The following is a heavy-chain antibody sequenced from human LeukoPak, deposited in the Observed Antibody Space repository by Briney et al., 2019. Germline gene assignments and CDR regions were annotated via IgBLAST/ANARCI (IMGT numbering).Heavy chain of an antibody. D-gene: IGHD3-10*01. Sequence: GGSLRLSCAASGFTFSSYGMHWVRQAPGKGLEWVAVIWYDGSNKYYADSVKGRFTISRDNSKNTLYLQMNSLRAEDTAVYYCAKDTALGGSGTDYWGQGTLVTVSS. J-gene: IGHJ4*02. CDR3: AKDTALGGSGTDY. CDR1: GFTFSSYG. V-gene: IGHV3-33*06. CDR2: IWYDGSNK.